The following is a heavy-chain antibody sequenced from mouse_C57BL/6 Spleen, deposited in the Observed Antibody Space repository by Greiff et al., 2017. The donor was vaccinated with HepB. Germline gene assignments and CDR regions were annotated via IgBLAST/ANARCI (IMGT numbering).Heavy chain of an antibody. J-gene: IGHJ4*01. V-gene: IGHV5-6*02. Sequence: EVKLQESGGDLVKPGGSLKLSCAASGFTFSSYGMSWVRQTPDKRLEWVATISSGGSYTYYPDSVKGRFTISRDNAKNTLYLQMSSLKSEDTAMYYCARRGGGYDGYYEGAMDYWGQGTSVTVSS. CDR1: GFTFSSYG. D-gene: IGHD2-3*01. CDR3: ARRGGGYDGYYEGAMDY. CDR2: ISSGGSYT.